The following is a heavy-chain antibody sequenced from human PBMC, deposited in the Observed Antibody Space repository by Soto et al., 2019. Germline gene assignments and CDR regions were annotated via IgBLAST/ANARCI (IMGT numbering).Heavy chain of an antibody. Sequence: ASVKVSCKASGYTFTGYYMHWVRQPPGQGLEGMGWINPNSGGTNYAQKFQGRVTMTRDTSISTAYMELSRLRSDDTAVYYCAREGHYDYVWGSYRGPPLGYFDYWGQGTLVTVSS. J-gene: IGHJ4*02. D-gene: IGHD3-16*02. CDR2: INPNSGGT. CDR1: GYTFTGYY. V-gene: IGHV1-2*02. CDR3: AREGHYDYVWGSYRGPPLGYFDY.